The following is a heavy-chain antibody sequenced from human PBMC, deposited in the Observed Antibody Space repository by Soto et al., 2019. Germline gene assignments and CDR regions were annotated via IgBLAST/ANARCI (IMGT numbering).Heavy chain of an antibody. CDR2: IYYSGST. CDR1: GGSISSGGYY. CDR3: ARGLSPFGLDY. V-gene: IGHV4-31*03. D-gene: IGHD3-3*01. Sequence: SSETLSLTCTVSGGSISSGGYYWSWIRQHPGKGLEWIGYIYYSGSTYYNPSLKSRVTISVDTSKNQFSLKLSSVTAADTAVYYCARGLSPFGLDYWGQGTLVTVSS. J-gene: IGHJ4*02.